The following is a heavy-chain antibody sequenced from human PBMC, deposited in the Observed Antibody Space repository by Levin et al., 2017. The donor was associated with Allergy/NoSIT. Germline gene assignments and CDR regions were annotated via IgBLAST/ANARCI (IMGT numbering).Heavy chain of an antibody. CDR3: ARGGVVNWFDP. CDR2: ISSSSSTI. V-gene: IGHV3-48*01. J-gene: IGHJ5*02. Sequence: QAGGSLRLSCAASGFTFSSYSMNWVRQAPGKGLEWVSYISSSSSTIYYADSVKGRFTISRDNAKNSLYLQMNSLRAEDTAVYYCARGGVVNWFDPWGQGTLVTVSS. D-gene: IGHD2-15*01. CDR1: GFTFSSYS.